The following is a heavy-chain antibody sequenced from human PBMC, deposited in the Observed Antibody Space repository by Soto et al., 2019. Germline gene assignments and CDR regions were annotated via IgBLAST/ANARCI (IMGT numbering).Heavy chain of an antibody. CDR1: GFTVSSNY. V-gene: IGHV3-53*01. J-gene: IGHJ6*02. CDR3: ARRMVTPNRYYYGMDV. D-gene: IGHD2-8*01. CDR2: IYSGGST. Sequence: LRLSCAASGFTVSSNYMIWVRQAPGKGLEWVSVIYSGGSTYYADSVKGRFTISRDNSKNTLYLQMNSLRAEDTAVYYCARRMVTPNRYYYGMDVWGQGTTVTVS.